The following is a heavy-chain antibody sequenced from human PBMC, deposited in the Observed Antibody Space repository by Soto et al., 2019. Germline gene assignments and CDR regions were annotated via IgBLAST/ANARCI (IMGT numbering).Heavy chain of an antibody. CDR1: GFTFSSHA. V-gene: IGHV3-23*01. Sequence: LRLSCAASGFTFSSHAMSWVRQAPGKGLEWVSAISGRGGSTYYADSVKGRFTISRDNSKNTLYLQMNSLRAEDTAVYYCAKGGGYCTNGGCYSSYYFDYWGQGTLVTVSS. J-gene: IGHJ4*02. D-gene: IGHD2-8*01. CDR2: ISGRGGST. CDR3: AKGGGYCTNGGCYSSYYFDY.